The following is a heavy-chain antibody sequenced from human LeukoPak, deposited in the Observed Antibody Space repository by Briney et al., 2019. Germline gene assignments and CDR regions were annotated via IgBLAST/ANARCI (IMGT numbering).Heavy chain of an antibody. D-gene: IGHD4-23*01. CDR1: GFTFSSYA. J-gene: IGHJ4*02. V-gene: IGHV3-30-3*01. Sequence: PGGSLRLSCAASGFTFSSYAMHWVRQAPGKGLEWVAVISYDGSNKYYADSVKGRFTISRDNSKNTLYLQMNSLRAEDTAVYYCARARSRWGQPRPLDYWGQGTLVTVSS. CDR3: ARARSRWGQPRPLDY. CDR2: ISYDGSNK.